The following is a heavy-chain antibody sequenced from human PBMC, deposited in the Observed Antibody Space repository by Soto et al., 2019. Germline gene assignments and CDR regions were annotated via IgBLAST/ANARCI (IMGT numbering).Heavy chain of an antibody. J-gene: IGHJ5*02. CDR2: IRTKPNSYAT. D-gene: IGHD6-19*01. Sequence: EVQLVESGGGLVQPGGSLDLSCATSGFDFSGSAMHWVRQASGRGLEWLGRIRTKPNSYATIYAASVKDRITIYRDDSKKMVYLHMSGLKTEDTAVYYCARPISSGWFDPWGQGTLVSVTS. V-gene: IGHV3-73*01. CDR3: ARPISSGWFDP. CDR1: GFDFSGSA.